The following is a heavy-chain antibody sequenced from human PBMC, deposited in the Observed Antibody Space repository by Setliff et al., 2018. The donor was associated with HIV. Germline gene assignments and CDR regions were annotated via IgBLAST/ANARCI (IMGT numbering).Heavy chain of an antibody. CDR3: TRDRRPRGYFGSDY. Sequence: GGSLRLSCAASGFTFSNAWMSWVRQAPGKGLEWVGRIKSKTDGGTTEYAASVKGRFTISRDDSKSIAYLQMNSLKTEDTAIYYCTRDRRPRGYFGSDYWGQGTLVTVSS. V-gene: IGHV3-15*01. J-gene: IGHJ4*02. CDR2: IKSKTDGGTT. CDR1: GFTFSNAW. D-gene: IGHD3-10*01.